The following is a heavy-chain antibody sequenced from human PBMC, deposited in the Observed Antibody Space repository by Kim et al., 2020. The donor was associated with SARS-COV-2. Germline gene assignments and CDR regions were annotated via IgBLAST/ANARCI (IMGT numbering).Heavy chain of an antibody. D-gene: IGHD3-22*01. V-gene: IGHV4-39*01. CDR3: ARHIGFSGYPSY. CDR2: IYYSGST. Sequence: SETLSLTCTVSGGSISSSSYYWGWIRQPPGKGLEWIGSIYYSGSTYYNPSLKSRVTISVDTSKNQFSLKLSSVTAADTAVYYCARHIGFSGYPSYWGQGTLVTVSS. J-gene: IGHJ4*02. CDR1: GGSISSSSYY.